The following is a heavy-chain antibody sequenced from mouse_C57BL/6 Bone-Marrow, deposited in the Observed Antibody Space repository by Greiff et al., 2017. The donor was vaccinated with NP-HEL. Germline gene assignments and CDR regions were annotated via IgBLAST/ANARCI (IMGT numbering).Heavy chain of an antibody. D-gene: IGHD1-1*01. CDR2: IRLKSDNYAT. J-gene: IGHJ3*01. CDR3: TGADYYGSRGFAY. Sequence: EVKLEESGGGLVQPGGSMKLSCVASGFTFSNYWMNWVRQSPEKGLEWVAQIRLKSDNYATHYAESVKGRFTISRDDSKSSVYLQMNNLRAEDTGIYYCTGADYYGSRGFAYWGQGTLVTVSA. CDR1: GFTFSNYW. V-gene: IGHV6-3*01.